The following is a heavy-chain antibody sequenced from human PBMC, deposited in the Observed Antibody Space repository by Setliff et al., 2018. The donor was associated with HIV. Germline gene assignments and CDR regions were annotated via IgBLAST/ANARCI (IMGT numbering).Heavy chain of an antibody. Sequence: SETLSLTCTVSGGSISSGTYYTNWIRQPPGKGLEWIGELSPSGTTRSNPSLQSRVTISLDTSNNQFSLKLTSVTAADTAVYYCARAPPGIQNDAFDVWGQGTMVTVSS. J-gene: IGHJ3*01. CDR2: LSPSGTT. CDR3: ARAPPGIQNDAFDV. CDR1: GGSISSGTYY. V-gene: IGHV4-39*07.